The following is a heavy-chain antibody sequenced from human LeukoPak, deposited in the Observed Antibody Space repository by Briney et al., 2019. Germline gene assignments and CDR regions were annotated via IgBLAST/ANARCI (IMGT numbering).Heavy chain of an antibody. J-gene: IGHJ5*02. D-gene: IGHD3-22*01. CDR3: ARDLGQYYDTSDNWFDP. CDR2: INSDGINT. V-gene: IGHV3-74*01. CDR1: GFTFINYW. Sequence: PGGSLRLSCAASGFTFINYWMHWVRQAPGKGLVWVSRINSDGINTSYADSVKDRFTISRDNAKNTLNLQMNSLRAEDTAVYYCARDLGQYYDTSDNWFDPWGQGTLVTVSS.